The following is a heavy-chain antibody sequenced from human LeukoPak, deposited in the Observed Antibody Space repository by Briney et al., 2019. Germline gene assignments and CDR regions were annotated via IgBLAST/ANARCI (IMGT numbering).Heavy chain of an antibody. CDR1: GGSFSSYY. Sequence: SETLSLTCAVYGGSFSSYYWSWIRQPPGKGLEWIGEINHSGSTNYNPSLKSPVTISVDTSKNQFPLKLSSVTAADTAVYYCARVLGSQGDILTGRESNWFDPWGQGTLVTVSS. D-gene: IGHD3-9*01. CDR3: ARVLGSQGDILTGRESNWFDP. CDR2: INHSGST. J-gene: IGHJ5*02. V-gene: IGHV4-34*01.